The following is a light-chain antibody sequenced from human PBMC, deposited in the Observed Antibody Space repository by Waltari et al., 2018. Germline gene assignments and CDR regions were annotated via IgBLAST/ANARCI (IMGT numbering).Light chain of an antibody. Sequence: EIVLTQSPATLSLSPGSRATLSCRASQSVRSSYLAWYQQKPGQAPRLLIHDASRRATGIPDRFSGSGSGTDFTLTITGLEPEDFAVYYCQQYGNSPWTFAQGTKVEIK. CDR1: QSVRSSY. V-gene: IGKV3-20*01. CDR2: DAS. CDR3: QQYGNSPWT. J-gene: IGKJ1*01.